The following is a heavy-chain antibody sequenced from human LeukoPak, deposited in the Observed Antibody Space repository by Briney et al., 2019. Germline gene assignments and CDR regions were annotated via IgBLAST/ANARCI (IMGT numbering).Heavy chain of an antibody. CDR1: GYTFTSYY. CDR2: INPSGGST. V-gene: IGHV1-46*01. D-gene: IGHD1-26*01. J-gene: IGHJ4*02. Sequence: ASVKVSCKASGYTFTSYYMHWVRQAPGQGLEWMGIINPSGGSTSYAQKFQGRVTMTRDTSTGTVYMELSSLRSEDTAVYYCARDSPSGSYLASFDYWGQGTLVTVSS. CDR3: ARDSPSGSYLASFDY.